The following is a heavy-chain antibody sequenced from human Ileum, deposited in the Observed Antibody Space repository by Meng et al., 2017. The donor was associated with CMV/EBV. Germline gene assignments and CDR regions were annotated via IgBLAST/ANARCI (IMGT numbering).Heavy chain of an antibody. V-gene: IGHV1-2*02. CDR2: INPNSGGT. J-gene: IGHJ4*02. CDR3: AREGITGTNHNPYYFDY. Sequence: ASVKVSCKASGYTFTGYYMHWVRQAPGQGLEWMGWINPNSGGTNYAQKFQGRVTMTRDTSISTAYTELSRLRSDDTAVYYCAREGITGTNHNPYYFDYWGQGTLVTVSS. D-gene: IGHD1-7*01. CDR1: GYTFTGYY.